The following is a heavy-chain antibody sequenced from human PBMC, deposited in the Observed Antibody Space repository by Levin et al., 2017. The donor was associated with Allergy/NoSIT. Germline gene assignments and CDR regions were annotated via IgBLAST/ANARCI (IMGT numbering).Heavy chain of an antibody. V-gene: IGHV4-4*02. CDR2: IYHSGST. J-gene: IGHJ4*02. D-gene: IGHD6-13*01. Sequence: KPSETLSLTCAVSGGSISSSNWWSWVRQPPGKGLEWIGEIYHSGSTNYNPSLKSRVTISVDKSKNQFSLKLSSVTAADTAVYYCARDPISSSWQIRPLDYWGQGTLVTVSS. CDR1: GGSISSSNW. CDR3: ARDPISSSWQIRPLDY.